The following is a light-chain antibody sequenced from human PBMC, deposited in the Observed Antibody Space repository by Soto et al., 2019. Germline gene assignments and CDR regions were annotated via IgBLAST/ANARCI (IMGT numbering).Light chain of an antibody. CDR1: SSDVGGYNY. J-gene: IGLJ3*02. CDR2: EVS. Sequence: QSALTQPASVSGSPGQSITISCTGTSSDVGGYNYVSWYQQHPGKAPKLVIYEVSNRPSGVSNRFSGSKSGNTASLTISGLQAEDEADYYCSSYTTSSTPLVFGGGTKLTVL. V-gene: IGLV2-14*01. CDR3: SSYTTSSTPLV.